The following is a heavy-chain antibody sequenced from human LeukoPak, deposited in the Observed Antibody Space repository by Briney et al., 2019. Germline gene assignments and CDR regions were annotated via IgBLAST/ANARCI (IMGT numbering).Heavy chain of an antibody. J-gene: IGHJ4*02. Sequence: PSETLSLTCTVSSGSISTSNYYWGWVRQPPGKALEWIGNIFYSGSTYYSPSLKSRVTISVDTSKHQFSLKLSSVTAADTAVYYCARVPGYYYDSSGYSWGQGTLVTVSS. CDR3: ARVPGYYYDSSGYS. CDR1: SGSISTSNYY. D-gene: IGHD3-22*01. CDR2: IFYSGST. V-gene: IGHV4-39*07.